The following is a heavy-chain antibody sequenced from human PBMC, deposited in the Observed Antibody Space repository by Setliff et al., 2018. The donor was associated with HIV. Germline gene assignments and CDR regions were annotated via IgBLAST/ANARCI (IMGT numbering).Heavy chain of an antibody. CDR1: GIIFSNYG. CDR3: AKDESTDGRTFDF. CDR2: VRFDGNDK. J-gene: IGHJ3*01. V-gene: IGHV3-30*02. Sequence: PGGSLRLSCAASGIIFSNYGMHWVRQAPGKGLEWVAYVRFDGNDKYYRDSVKGRFTISRDNHKKTLSLQMNSLRAEDTAIYYCAKDESTDGRTFDFWGQGTMVTVSS.